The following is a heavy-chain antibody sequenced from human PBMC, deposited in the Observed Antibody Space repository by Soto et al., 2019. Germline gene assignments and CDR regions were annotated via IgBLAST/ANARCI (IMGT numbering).Heavy chain of an antibody. J-gene: IGHJ6*02. CDR2: IIPIFGTA. CDR1: GGTFSSYA. Sequence: SVKVSCKASGGTFSSYAISWVRQAPGQGLEWMGGIIPIFGTANYAQKFQGRVTITADESTSTAYMELSSLRSEDTAVFFCAREVYFSGSGTSPPPRSYGMDVWGQGTTVTVSS. D-gene: IGHD3-10*01. V-gene: IGHV1-69*13. CDR3: AREVYFSGSGTSPPPRSYGMDV.